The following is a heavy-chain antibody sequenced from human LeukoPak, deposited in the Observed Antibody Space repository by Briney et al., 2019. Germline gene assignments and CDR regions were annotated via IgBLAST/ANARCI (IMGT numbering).Heavy chain of an antibody. Sequence: GGSLRLSCAASGFTFSSYGMHWVRQAPGKGLEWVAFIRYDGSNKYYADSVKGRFTISRDNSKNTLYLQMNSLRAEDTAVYYCARRRGEVTNWSEVAFDIWGQGTMVTVSS. CDR3: ARRRGEVTNWSEVAFDI. D-gene: IGHD1-1*01. V-gene: IGHV3-30*02. CDR1: GFTFSSYG. CDR2: IRYDGSNK. J-gene: IGHJ3*02.